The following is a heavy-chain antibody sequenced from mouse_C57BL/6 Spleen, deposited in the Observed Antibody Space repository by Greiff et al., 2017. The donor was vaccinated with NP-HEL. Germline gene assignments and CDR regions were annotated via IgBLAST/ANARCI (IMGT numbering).Heavy chain of an antibody. D-gene: IGHD4-1*01. V-gene: IGHV5-17*01. CDR1: GFTFSDYG. Sequence: EVQVVESGGGLVKPGGSLKLSCAASGFTFSDYGMHWVRQAPEKGLEWVAYISSGSSTIYYADTVKGRFTISRDNAKNTPFLQMTSLRSEDTAMYYCARRTGKGYFDVWGTGTTVTVSS. CDR3: ARRTGKGYFDV. J-gene: IGHJ1*03. CDR2: ISSGSSTI.